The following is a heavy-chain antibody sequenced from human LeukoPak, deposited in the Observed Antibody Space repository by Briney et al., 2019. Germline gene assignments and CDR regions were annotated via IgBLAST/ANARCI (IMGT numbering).Heavy chain of an antibody. V-gene: IGHV1-69*06. J-gene: IGHJ5*02. D-gene: IGHD3-10*01. CDR1: GGTFSSYA. CDR3: ARDPTTLLWFGELTQGWFDP. CDR2: IIPIFGTA. Sequence: ASVKVSCKASGGTFSSYAISWVRQAPGQGLEWMGGIIPIFGTANYAQKFQGRVTITADKSTSTAYMELSSLRSEDTAVYYCARDPTTLLWFGELTQGWFDPWGPGTLVTVSS.